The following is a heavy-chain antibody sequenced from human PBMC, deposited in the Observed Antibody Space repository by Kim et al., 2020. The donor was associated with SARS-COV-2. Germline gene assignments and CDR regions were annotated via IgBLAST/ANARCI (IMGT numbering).Heavy chain of an antibody. CDR1: GGSISSSSYY. V-gene: IGHV4-39*01. CDR2: IYYSGST. D-gene: IGHD5-12*01. J-gene: IGHJ4*02. Sequence: SETLSLTCTVSGGSISSSSYYWGWIRQPPGKGLEWIGSIYYSGSTYYNPSLKSRVTISVDTSKNQFSLKLSSVTAADTAVYYCARGGGYSGYDYWGQGTL. CDR3: ARGGGYSGYDY.